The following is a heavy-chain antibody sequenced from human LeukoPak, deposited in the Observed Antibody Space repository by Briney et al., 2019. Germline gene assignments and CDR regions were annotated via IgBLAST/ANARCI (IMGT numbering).Heavy chain of an antibody. J-gene: IGHJ4*02. CDR1: GFTFSSYA. CDR3: AGPQWLVGFDDY. Sequence: GGSLRLSCAASGFTFSSYAMHWVRQAPGKGLEWVAVISYDGSNKYYADSVKGRFTISRDNSKNTLYLQMNSLRAEGTAVYYCAGPQWLVGFDDYWGQGTLVTVSS. D-gene: IGHD6-19*01. CDR2: ISYDGSNK. V-gene: IGHV3-30-3*01.